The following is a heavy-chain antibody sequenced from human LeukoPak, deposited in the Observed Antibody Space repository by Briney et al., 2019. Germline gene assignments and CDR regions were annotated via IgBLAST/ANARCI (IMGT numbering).Heavy chain of an antibody. CDR2: ISYDGSNK. Sequence: GRSLRLSCAASGFTFSSYAMHWVRQAPGKGLEWVAVISYDGSNKYYADSVKGRFTISRDNSKNTLYLQMNSLRAEDTAVYYCARAPRYCSGGSCYSRFDPWGQGTLVTVSS. J-gene: IGHJ5*02. CDR1: GFTFSSYA. D-gene: IGHD2-15*01. V-gene: IGHV3-30*04. CDR3: ARAPRYCSGGSCYSRFDP.